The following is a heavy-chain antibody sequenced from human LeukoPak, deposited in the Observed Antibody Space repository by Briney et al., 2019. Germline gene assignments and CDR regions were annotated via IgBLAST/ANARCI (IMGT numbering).Heavy chain of an antibody. CDR2: INHSGST. CDR1: GGSFSGYY. CDR3: ARGRFRIMTH. D-gene: IGHD3-16*01. V-gene: IGHV4-34*01. J-gene: IGHJ4*02. Sequence: SETLSLTCAVYGGSFSGYYWSWIRQPPGKGLDWIGEINHSGSTNYHPSLKSRVTISVDTSKNQFSLKLSSVTAADTAVYYCARGRFRIMTHWGQGTLVTVSS.